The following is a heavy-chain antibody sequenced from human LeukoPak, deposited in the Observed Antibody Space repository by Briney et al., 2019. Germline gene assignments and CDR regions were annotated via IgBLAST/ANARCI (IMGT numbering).Heavy chain of an antibody. Sequence: GGSLRLSCAASGFIFSTQRMHWVRQGPGKGLVWVSGINGDGTSTIYAGSVKGRFTISRDNAKNTLYLQMNSLRADDTAVYYCMRGYDIWGQGTMVTVSS. CDR3: MRGYDI. J-gene: IGHJ3*02. CDR1: GFIFSTQR. V-gene: IGHV3-74*01. CDR2: INGDGTST.